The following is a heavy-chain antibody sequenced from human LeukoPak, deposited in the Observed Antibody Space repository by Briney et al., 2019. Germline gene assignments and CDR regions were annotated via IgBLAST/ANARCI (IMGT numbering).Heavy chain of an antibody. CDR1: GFTFSSYW. Sequence: GGSLRLSCAASGFTFSSYWMSWVRQAPGKGLEWVANIKQDGSEKYYVDSVKVRFTISRDNAKNSLYLQMNSLRAEDTAVYYCARDRGYYGSGSYYANDAFDIWGQGTMVTVSS. CDR3: ARDRGYYGSGSYYANDAFDI. CDR2: IKQDGSEK. V-gene: IGHV3-7*01. D-gene: IGHD3-10*01. J-gene: IGHJ3*02.